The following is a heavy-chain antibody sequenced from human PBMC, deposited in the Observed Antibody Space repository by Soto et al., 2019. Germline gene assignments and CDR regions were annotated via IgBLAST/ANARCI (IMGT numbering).Heavy chain of an antibody. Sequence: PGGSLRLSCSGSGFTFGSYAMHWVRQAPGKGLEYVSAISSDGGTTYYADSVKGRLTISRDNSKDTLYLQMSSLRTEDTAVYYCVKGRRVDTAMVWGGWFDPWGQGTLVTVSS. CDR1: GFTFGSYA. D-gene: IGHD5-18*01. CDR2: ISSDGGTT. CDR3: VKGRRVDTAMVWGGWFDP. J-gene: IGHJ5*02. V-gene: IGHV3-64D*06.